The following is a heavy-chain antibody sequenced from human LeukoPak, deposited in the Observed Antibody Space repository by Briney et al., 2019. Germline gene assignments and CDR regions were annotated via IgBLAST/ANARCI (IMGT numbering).Heavy chain of an antibody. J-gene: IGHJ4*02. V-gene: IGHV4-4*07. CDR3: ARFVRYYDFWSGLTPDY. CDR1: GGSISSYY. CDR2: IYTSGST. Sequence: SETLSLTCTVSGGSISSYYWSWIRQPAGKGLEWIGRIYTSGSTNYNPSLKSRVTMSVDTSKNQFSLKLSSVTAADTAVYYCARFVRYYDFWSGLTPDYWGRGTLVTVSS. D-gene: IGHD3-3*01.